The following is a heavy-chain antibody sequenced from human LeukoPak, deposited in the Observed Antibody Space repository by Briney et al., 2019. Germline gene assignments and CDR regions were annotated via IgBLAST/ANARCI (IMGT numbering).Heavy chain of an antibody. CDR2: INHSGST. D-gene: IGHD3-10*01. Sequence: SETLSLTCAVYGGSFSGYYWNWIRQPPGKGLEWIGEINHSGSTNYNPSLKSRVTISADTSKNQFSLKLSSVTAADTAVYYCARPYYGSGSYYNRRSYYFDYWGQGTLVTVSS. V-gene: IGHV4-34*01. J-gene: IGHJ4*02. CDR1: GGSFSGYY. CDR3: ARPYYGSGSYYNRRSYYFDY.